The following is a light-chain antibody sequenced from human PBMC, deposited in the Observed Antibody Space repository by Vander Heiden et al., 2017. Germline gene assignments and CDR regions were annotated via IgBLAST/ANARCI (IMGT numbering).Light chain of an antibody. Sequence: QSVLTQPPSASGPPGQRVTISCSGSSSSIGSNYVYWYQQLPGTAPKLLIYRNNQRPSGVPDRFSGSKSGTSASLAISGLRSEDEADYYCAAWDDSVSEVFGGGTKLTVL. V-gene: IGLV1-47*01. CDR2: RNN. J-gene: IGLJ2*01. CDR3: AAWDDSVSEV. CDR1: SSSIGSNY.